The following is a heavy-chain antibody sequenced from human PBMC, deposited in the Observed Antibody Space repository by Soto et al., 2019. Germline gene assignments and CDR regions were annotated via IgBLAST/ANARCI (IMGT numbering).Heavy chain of an antibody. CDR2: ISSSSSYI. V-gene: IGHV3-21*01. J-gene: IGHJ3*02. CDR3: ARDRTYDYDSSRYYDDAFDI. D-gene: IGHD3-22*01. CDR1: GFTFSSYS. Sequence: GGSLRLSCAASGFTFSSYSMNWVRQAPGKGLEWVSSISSSSSYIYYADSVKGRFTISRDNAKNSLYLQMNSLRAEDTAVYYCARDRTYDYDSSRYYDDAFDIWGQGTMVTVSS.